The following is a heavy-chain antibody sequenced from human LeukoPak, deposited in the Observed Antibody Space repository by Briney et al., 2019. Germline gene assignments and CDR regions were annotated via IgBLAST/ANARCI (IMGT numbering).Heavy chain of an antibody. V-gene: IGHV4-34*01. D-gene: IGHD6-13*01. CDR2: INHSGST. CDR3: ARGRDYSGSSWYAPQPDAFDI. Sequence: PSETLSLTCAVYGGSFSGYYWSWIRQPPGKGLEWIGEINHSGSTNYNPSLKSRVTISVDTSKNQFSLKLNSVTAADTAVYYCARGRDYSGSSWYAPQPDAFDIWAKGQWSPSLQ. CDR1: GGSFSGYY. J-gene: IGHJ3*02.